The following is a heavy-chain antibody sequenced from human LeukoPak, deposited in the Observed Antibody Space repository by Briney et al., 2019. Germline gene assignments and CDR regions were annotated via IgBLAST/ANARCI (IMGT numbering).Heavy chain of an antibody. J-gene: IGHJ4*02. D-gene: IGHD5-18*01. V-gene: IGHV3-23*01. Sequence: GGSLRLSCAASGFTFSSYAMSWVRQAPGKGLEWVSAISGSGGSTYYADSVKGRFTISRDNAKNSLYLQMNSLRAEDTAVYYCARGYSYGYVLTWGQGTLVTVSS. CDR1: GFTFSSYA. CDR3: ARGYSYGYVLT. CDR2: ISGSGGST.